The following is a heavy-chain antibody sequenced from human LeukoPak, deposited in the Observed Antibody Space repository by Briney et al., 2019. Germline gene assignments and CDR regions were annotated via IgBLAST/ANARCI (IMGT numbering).Heavy chain of an antibody. CDR2: ISPTGSTT. D-gene: IGHD6-6*01. J-gene: IGHJ4*02. Sequence: GGSLRLSCTASVFSFSGHWMHWARQLPGKGLVWVSRISPTGSTTSYADSVKGRFTVSRDNAKNTLYLQVNNLRAEDTAVYYCARGPNSNWSGLDFWGQGTLLTVSS. V-gene: IGHV3-74*01. CDR1: VFSFSGHW. CDR3: ARGPNSNWSGLDF.